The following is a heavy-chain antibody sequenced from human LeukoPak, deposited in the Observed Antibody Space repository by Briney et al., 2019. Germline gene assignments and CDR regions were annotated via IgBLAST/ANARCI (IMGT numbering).Heavy chain of an antibody. Sequence: GESLKISCKGSGYSFTSYWISWVRQMPGKGLEWMGRIDPSDSYTNYSPSFQGHVTISADKSISTAYLQWSSLKASDTAMYYCARVGDGYKWAFDYWGQGTLVTVSS. J-gene: IGHJ4*02. V-gene: IGHV5-10-1*01. CDR2: IDPSDSYT. CDR1: GYSFTSYW. D-gene: IGHD5-24*01. CDR3: ARVGDGYKWAFDY.